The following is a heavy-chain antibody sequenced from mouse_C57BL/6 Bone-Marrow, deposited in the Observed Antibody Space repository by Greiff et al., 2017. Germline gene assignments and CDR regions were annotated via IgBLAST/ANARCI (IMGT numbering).Heavy chain of an antibody. D-gene: IGHD1-1*01. CDR2: FDPSDSYT. Sequence: VQLQQPGAELVMPGASVKLSCKASGYTFTSYWMHWVKQRPGQGLEWIGEFDPSDSYTNYNQKFKGKSTLPVDKASSTAYMQLSSLTSEDSAVYYCAREGDGISILCAYWGQGTLVTVSA. J-gene: IGHJ3*01. CDR3: AREGDGISILCAY. V-gene: IGHV1-69*01. CDR1: GYTFTSYW.